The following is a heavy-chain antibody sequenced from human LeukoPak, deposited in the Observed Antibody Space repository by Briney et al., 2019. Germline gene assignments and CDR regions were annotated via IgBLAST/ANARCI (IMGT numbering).Heavy chain of an antibody. D-gene: IGHD3-22*01. CDR2: ISGSCGTT. V-gene: IGHV3-23*01. CDR1: GFTFSTYA. J-gene: IGHJ4*02. CDR3: ASGITMIVVFGY. Sequence: PGGSLRLSCAASGFTFSTYAMSWVRQAPGKGLEWVSAISGSCGTTYYADSVKGRFTISRDNSKNTLYLQMNSLRAEDTAVYYCASGITMIVVFGYWGQGTLVTVSS.